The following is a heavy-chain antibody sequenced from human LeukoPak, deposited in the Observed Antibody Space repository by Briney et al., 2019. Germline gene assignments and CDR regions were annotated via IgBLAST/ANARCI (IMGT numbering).Heavy chain of an antibody. V-gene: IGHV1-46*01. CDR2: INPSGGST. Sequence: ASVKVSCKASRYTFTSYYMHWVRQAPGQGLEWMGIINPSGGSTSYAQKFQGRVTMTRDTSTSTVYMELSSLRSEDTAVYYCARAESPSRYYYDSSGYVPPDYWGQGTLVTVSS. CDR1: RYTFTSYY. D-gene: IGHD3-22*01. J-gene: IGHJ4*02. CDR3: ARAESPSRYYYDSSGYVPPDY.